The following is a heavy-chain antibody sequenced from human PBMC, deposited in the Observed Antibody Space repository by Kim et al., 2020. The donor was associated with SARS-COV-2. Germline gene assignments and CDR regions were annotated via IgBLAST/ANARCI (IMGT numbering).Heavy chain of an antibody. CDR1: GFTFSSYA. Sequence: GGSLRLSCAASGFTFSSYAMHWVRQAPGKGLEWVAVISYDGSNKYYADSVKGRFTISRDNSKNTLYLQMNSLRAEDTAVYYCARDNGLGPFDYWGQGTLVTVSS. CDR3: ARDNGLGPFDY. CDR2: ISYDGSNK. J-gene: IGHJ4*02. D-gene: IGHD2-8*01. V-gene: IGHV3-30*04.